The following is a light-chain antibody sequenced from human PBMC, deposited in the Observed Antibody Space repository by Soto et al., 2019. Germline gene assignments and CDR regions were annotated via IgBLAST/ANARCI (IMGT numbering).Light chain of an antibody. CDR1: SSDVGGYNY. CDR2: EVS. Sequence: QSALTQPPSASGSPGQSVNISCTGTSSDVGGYNYVSWYQQHPGKAPKLMIYEVSKRPSGVPDRFSGSKSGNTASLTVSGLQAEDEADYYCSSYAGSNSYVFGTGTKLTVL. CDR3: SSYAGSNSYV. V-gene: IGLV2-8*01. J-gene: IGLJ1*01.